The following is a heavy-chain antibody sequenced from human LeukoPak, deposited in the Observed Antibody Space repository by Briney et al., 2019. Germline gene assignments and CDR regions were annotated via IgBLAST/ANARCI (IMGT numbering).Heavy chain of an antibody. CDR3: ARGTRDSGYDFMFSYYYYGMDV. J-gene: IGHJ6*02. CDR1: GFTFSSYS. Sequence: GGSLRLSCAASGFTFSSYSMNWVRQAPGKGLEWVSSISSSSSYIYYADSVKGRFTISRDNAKNSLYLQMNSLRAEDTAVYYCARGTRDSGYDFMFSYYYYGMDVWGQGTTVTVSS. V-gene: IGHV3-21*01. CDR2: ISSSSSYI. D-gene: IGHD5-12*01.